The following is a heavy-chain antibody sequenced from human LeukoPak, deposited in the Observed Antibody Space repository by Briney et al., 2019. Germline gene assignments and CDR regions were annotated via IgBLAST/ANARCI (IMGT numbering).Heavy chain of an antibody. D-gene: IGHD7-27*01. CDR3: ARFSPRAMGNYLDF. J-gene: IGHJ4*02. CDR1: GGSISSGSYS. Sequence: SETLSLTCAVSGGSISSGSYSWSWIRQPPGKGLEWIGYIYPRGSTYYNPSLKSRVILSLDKSANQFSLNLSSVTAADTAVYYCARFSPRAMGNYLDFWGQGTLATVSS. V-gene: IGHV4-30-2*01. CDR2: IYPRGST.